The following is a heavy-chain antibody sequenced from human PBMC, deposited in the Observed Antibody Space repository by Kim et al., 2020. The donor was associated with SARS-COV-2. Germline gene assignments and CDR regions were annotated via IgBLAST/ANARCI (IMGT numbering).Heavy chain of an antibody. CDR3: ATGGGWYAIDY. Sequence: SVKVSCKASGGTFSSYAISWVRQAPGQGLEWMGGIIPIFGTANYAQKFQGRVTITADESTSTAYMELSSLRSEDTAVHYCATGGGWYAIDYWGQGTLVTVSS. J-gene: IGHJ4*02. CDR1: GGTFSSYA. D-gene: IGHD6-19*01. V-gene: IGHV1-69*13. CDR2: IIPIFGTA.